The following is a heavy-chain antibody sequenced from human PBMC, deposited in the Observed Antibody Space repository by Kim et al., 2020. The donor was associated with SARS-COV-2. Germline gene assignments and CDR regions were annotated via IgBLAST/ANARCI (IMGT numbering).Heavy chain of an antibody. Sequence: GGSLRLSCAASGFNFDDSVMYWVRLGPGKGLEWVSLIGGDGGSTYYADSVKGRFTISRDNSKKSLYLQMNGLRTEDTALYYCAKDRGGDYHYCYYGMDVWGQGTTVTVSS. V-gene: IGHV3-43*02. CDR2: IGGDGGST. CDR1: GFNFDDSV. CDR3: AKDRGGDYHYCYYGMDV. D-gene: IGHD3-16*01. J-gene: IGHJ6*02.